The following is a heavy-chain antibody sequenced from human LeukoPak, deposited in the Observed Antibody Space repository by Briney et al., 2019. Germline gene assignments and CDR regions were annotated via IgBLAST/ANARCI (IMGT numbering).Heavy chain of an antibody. J-gene: IGHJ6*03. CDR2: ISAYNGHT. CDR1: GYTFTNYG. D-gene: IGHD2-15*01. Sequence: ASVKVSCKASGYTFTNYGLSWVRQAPGQGLEWMGWISAYNGHTNYAQKFQDRVTMTTDTSTTTAYLELKSLRSDDTAVYYCARSQGHRLLNYYSYYMDVWGKGTTVTASS. CDR3: ARSQGHRLLNYYSYYMDV. V-gene: IGHV1-18*01.